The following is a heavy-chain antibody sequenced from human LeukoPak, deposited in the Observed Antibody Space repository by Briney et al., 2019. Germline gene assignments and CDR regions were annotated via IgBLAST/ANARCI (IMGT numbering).Heavy chain of an antibody. CDR1: GYTFTSYD. Sequence: ASVKVSCKASGYTFTSYDINWVRQATGQGLEWMGWMNPNSGNTRYAQKFQGRVTMTRNTSISTAYMELSSLRSEDTAGYYCARSFSGELNDYWGQGTLVTVSS. V-gene: IGHV1-8*01. CDR2: MNPNSGNT. D-gene: IGHD3-10*01. J-gene: IGHJ4*02. CDR3: ARSFSGELNDY.